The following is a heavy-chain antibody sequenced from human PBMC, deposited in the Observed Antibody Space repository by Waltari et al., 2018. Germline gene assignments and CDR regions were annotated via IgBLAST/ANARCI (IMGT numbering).Heavy chain of an antibody. CDR1: GLNPDEYG. Sequence: EVQLVESGGGLVQPGGSLRLSCVVSGLNPDEYGIHWVRQAPGKGLGWVSGILWNSGYTGYADSVKGRFTISRNKPKNSLYLQMDSLRPEDTALYYCTRDLSPGGADVWGQGTTVTVS. D-gene: IGHD4-17*01. J-gene: IGHJ6*02. CDR3: TRDLSPGGADV. V-gene: IGHV3-9*02. CDR2: ILWNSGYT.